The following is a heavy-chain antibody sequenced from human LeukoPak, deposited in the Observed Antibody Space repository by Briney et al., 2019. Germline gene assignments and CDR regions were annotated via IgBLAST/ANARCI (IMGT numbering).Heavy chain of an antibody. CDR2: IYSGSNT. J-gene: IGHJ4*02. CDR1: GFTVSSNY. CDR3: ARGNWNYPFDY. V-gene: IGHV3-53*01. D-gene: IGHD1-7*01. Sequence: GGSLRLSCAASGFTVSSNYMSWVRQAPGKGLEWVSVIYSGSNTYYADSVKGRFTISRDNSKNMLYLQMNSLRADDTAVYYCARGNWNYPFDYWGQGTLVTVSS.